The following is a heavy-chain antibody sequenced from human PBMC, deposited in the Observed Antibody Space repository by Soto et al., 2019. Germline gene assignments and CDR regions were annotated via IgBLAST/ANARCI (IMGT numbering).Heavy chain of an antibody. CDR3: ARDAAGEYNWFDP. CDR2: INAGNGNT. J-gene: IGHJ5*02. CDR1: GYTFTSYA. V-gene: IGHV1-3*01. Sequence: GASVKVSCKASGYTFTSYAMHWVRQAPGQRLEWMGWINAGNGNTKCSQKFQGRVTITRDTSASTAYMELSSLRSEDTAVYYCARDAAGEYNWFDPWGQGTLVTVSS. D-gene: IGHD3-10*01.